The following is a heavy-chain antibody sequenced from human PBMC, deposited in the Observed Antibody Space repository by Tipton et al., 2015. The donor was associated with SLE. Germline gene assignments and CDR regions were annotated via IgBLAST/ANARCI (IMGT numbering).Heavy chain of an antibody. V-gene: IGHV1-69*01. D-gene: IGHD3-22*01. Sequence: QLVQSGAEVKTPGSSVKVSCKASGNIFRSYAITWVRQAPGQGPEWMGVIIPISGTTRYAQNFQGRVTITADESTTTAYMEVSSLRFEDTAVYYCASIHYYDSSGYFGYYYFYAMDVWGQGTTVTVSS. J-gene: IGHJ6*02. CDR1: GNIFRSYA. CDR3: ASIHYYDSSGYFGYYYFYAMDV. CDR2: IIPISGTT.